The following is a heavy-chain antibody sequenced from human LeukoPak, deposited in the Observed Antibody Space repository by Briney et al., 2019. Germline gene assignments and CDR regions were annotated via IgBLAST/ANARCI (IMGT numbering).Heavy chain of an antibody. Sequence: GGSLRLSCAASGFTISFYWMSWVRQAPGKGLEWVANINQVASEKNYVDSVKGRFTISRDNAKNSLYLQMNSVRAEDTAMYYCVRDGGYYGLDSWGQGALVSVSS. J-gene: IGHJ4*02. V-gene: IGHV3-7*04. CDR3: VRDGGYYGLDS. CDR1: GFTISFYW. CDR2: INQVASEK. D-gene: IGHD3-10*01.